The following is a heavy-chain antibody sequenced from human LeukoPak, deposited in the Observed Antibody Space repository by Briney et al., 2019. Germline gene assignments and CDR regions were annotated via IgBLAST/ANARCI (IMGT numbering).Heavy chain of an antibody. CDR1: GGSIIGFY. V-gene: IGHV4-4*07. D-gene: IGHD2-15*01. Sequence: KTSETLSLTCAVSGGSIIGFYWSWIRQPAGKGLEWIGRINTSGNTNYNPALKSRITMSVDTRKNQFSLNLNSVTAADTALYYCARYRQDISGQFDSWGQGTQVIVSS. CDR3: ARYRQDISGQFDS. CDR2: INTSGNT. J-gene: IGHJ4*02.